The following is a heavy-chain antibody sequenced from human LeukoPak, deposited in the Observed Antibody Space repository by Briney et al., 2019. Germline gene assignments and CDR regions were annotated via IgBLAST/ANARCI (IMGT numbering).Heavy chain of an antibody. CDR1: GGSISSGSYY. CDR2: IYTSGST. J-gene: IGHJ4*02. D-gene: IGHD4-23*01. Sequence: SQTLSLTCTVSGGSISSGSYYWSWIRQPAGKGLEWIGRIYTSGSTNYNPSLKSRVTISVDTSKNQFSLKLSSVTAADTAVYYCACSTTVADYWGQGTLVTVSS. CDR3: ACSTTVADY. V-gene: IGHV4-61*02.